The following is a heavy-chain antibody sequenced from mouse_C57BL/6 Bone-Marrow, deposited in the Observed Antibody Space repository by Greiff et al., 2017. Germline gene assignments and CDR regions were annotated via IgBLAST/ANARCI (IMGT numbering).Heavy chain of an antibody. Sequence: EVQLQQSGPELVRPGPTVTLSCTVSGFNIKDYYMHLVRLRPQQGLELIGMVDPEVGDAEYAPQFHGNATVTAETSANTAYLQLSSLTSEDTAVYCSTTCDWEFAYWGQGTLVTVSA. CDR3: TTCDWEFAY. J-gene: IGHJ3*01. CDR2: VDPEVGDA. V-gene: IGHV14-1*01. D-gene: IGHD2-4*01. CDR1: GFNIKDYY.